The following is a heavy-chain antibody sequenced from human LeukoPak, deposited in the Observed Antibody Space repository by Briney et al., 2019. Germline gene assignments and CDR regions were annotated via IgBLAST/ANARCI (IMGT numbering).Heavy chain of an antibody. Sequence: GASLKISFKGSGSRFTSYWIGWVRRMPGKGLEWMGIIYRGDSDTSYSPSFQGQVTISADKSISTAYLQWSSLKASDTAMYYCARHSPGPGVAFDIWGQGTMVTVSS. CDR1: GSRFTSYW. V-gene: IGHV5-51*01. D-gene: IGHD3-10*01. CDR3: ARHSPGPGVAFDI. CDR2: IYRGDSDT. J-gene: IGHJ3*02.